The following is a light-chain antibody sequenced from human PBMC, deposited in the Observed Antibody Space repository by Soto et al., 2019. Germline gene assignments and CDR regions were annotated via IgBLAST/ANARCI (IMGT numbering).Light chain of an antibody. CDR3: CSYAGSSTHVV. J-gene: IGLJ2*01. CDR2: GGG. V-gene: IGLV2-23*01. CDR1: SSDVGSYNL. Sequence: QSALTQPASVSGSPGQSITISCTGTSSDVGSYNLVSWYQQHPGKAPKLLIYGGGKGPSGVSNRFSGSKSGNTASLTISGLQAEDEADYYCCSYAGSSTHVVFGGGTKLTVL.